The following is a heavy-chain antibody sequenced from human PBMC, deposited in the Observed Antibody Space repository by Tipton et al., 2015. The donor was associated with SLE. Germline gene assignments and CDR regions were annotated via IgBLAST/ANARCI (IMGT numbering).Heavy chain of an antibody. CDR3: ARGSWGSDAFDI. J-gene: IGHJ3*02. CDR1: GGSFSGHY. Sequence: TLSLTCAVYGGSFSGHYWSWIRQPPGKGLEWIGEINHSGSTNYNPSLKSRVTISVDTSKNQFSLKVSSVTAADTAVYYCARGSWGSDAFDIWGQGTVVTVSS. V-gene: IGHV4-34*01. CDR2: INHSGST. D-gene: IGHD3-16*01.